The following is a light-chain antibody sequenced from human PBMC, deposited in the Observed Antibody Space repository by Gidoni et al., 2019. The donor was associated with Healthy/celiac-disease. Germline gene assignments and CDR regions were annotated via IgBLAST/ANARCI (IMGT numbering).Light chain of an antibody. CDR1: QSISSY. J-gene: IGKJ3*01. V-gene: IGKV1-39*01. Sequence: DIQMTQSPSSLSASVGDRVTITCRASQSISSYLNWYQQKPGKAPMLLIYAASSLQSGVPSRFSGSGSGTDFTLTISSLQPEDFATYYCQQSYSTLITFGPGTKVDIK. CDR2: AAS. CDR3: QQSYSTLIT.